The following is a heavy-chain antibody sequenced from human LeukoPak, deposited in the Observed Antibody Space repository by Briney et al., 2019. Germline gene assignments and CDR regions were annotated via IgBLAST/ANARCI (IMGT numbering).Heavy chain of an antibody. Sequence: ASVTVSCKASAYTFSGFNMHWVRQAPGQGLEWMGWINPNSGGTNYAQKFQGRVTMTRDTSISTAYMELSRLTSDDTDVYYCARDLALTGNFDYWGQGTLVTVSS. CDR2: INPNSGGT. J-gene: IGHJ4*02. CDR3: ARDLALTGNFDY. CDR1: AYTFSGFN. D-gene: IGHD1-20*01. V-gene: IGHV1-2*02.